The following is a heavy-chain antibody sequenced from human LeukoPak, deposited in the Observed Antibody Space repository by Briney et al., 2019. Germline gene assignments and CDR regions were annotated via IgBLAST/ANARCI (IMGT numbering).Heavy chain of an antibody. CDR1: GYTFTSYD. V-gene: IGHV1-8*01. CDR3: ASTSRGGCYLID. Sequence: ASVKVSCKASGYTFTSYDINWVRRATGQGLEWMGWMNPDSGNTGYAQKFQGRVTMTWNTSISTAYMELSSLRSEDTAVYYCASTSRGGCYLIDWGQGTLVTVSS. J-gene: IGHJ4*02. D-gene: IGHD3-10*01. CDR2: MNPDSGNT.